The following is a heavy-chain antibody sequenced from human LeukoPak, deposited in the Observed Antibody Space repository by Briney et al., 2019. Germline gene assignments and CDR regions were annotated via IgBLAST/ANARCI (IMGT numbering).Heavy chain of an antibody. CDR3: ARDSLIGSTYTTAWGY. D-gene: IGHD2-2*01. CDR2: IKEDGTEK. CDR1: GFTFSSHW. Sequence: GESLRLSCAASGFTFSSHWMSWVRQVPGKGLEWVANIKEDGTEKYYVDSVKGRFTISRDNAKNSLYLQMNSLRAEDTAVYYCARDSLIGSTYTTAWGYWGQGTLVTVSS. J-gene: IGHJ4*02. V-gene: IGHV3-7*01.